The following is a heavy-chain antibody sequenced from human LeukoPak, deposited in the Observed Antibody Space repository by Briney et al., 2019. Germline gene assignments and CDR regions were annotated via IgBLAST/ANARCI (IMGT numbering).Heavy chain of an antibody. J-gene: IGHJ4*02. CDR3: ARGRCSAYPTALDY. CDR2: ISAYNGDT. V-gene: IGHV1-18*01. Sequence: ASVKVSCKASGYTFTDYGVSWVRQAPGQGLEWMGWISAYNGDTDSAQKVQGRITMTTDTSTSTAYMELRSLRSDDTAVYYCARGRCSAYPTALDYWGQGTLVTVSS. D-gene: IGHD3-22*01. CDR1: GYTFTDYG.